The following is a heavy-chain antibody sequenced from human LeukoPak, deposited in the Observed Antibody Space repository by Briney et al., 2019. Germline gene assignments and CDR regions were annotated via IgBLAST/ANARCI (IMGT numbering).Heavy chain of an antibody. Sequence: ASVKVSCKASGYTFTNYAISWVRQAPGQGLEWMGWISGYNGKTNYAQKLQGRVTMTTDTSTSTVYMDLRSLRSDDTAVYYCARDVGEGYWSGGSCSDYRGQGTLVTVSS. D-gene: IGHD2-15*01. CDR2: ISGYNGKT. V-gene: IGHV1-18*01. CDR1: GYTFTNYA. J-gene: IGHJ4*02. CDR3: ARDVGEGYWSGGSCSDY.